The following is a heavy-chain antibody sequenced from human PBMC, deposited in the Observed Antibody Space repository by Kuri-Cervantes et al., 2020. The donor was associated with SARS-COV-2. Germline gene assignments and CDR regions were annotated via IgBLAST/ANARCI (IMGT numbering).Heavy chain of an antibody. CDR2: IYYSGTT. Sequence: SETLSLTCTVSGGSISSSSYYWGWIRQPPGKGLEWIGYIYYSGTTNYNPSLKSRLTMSVDTSKNQFSLKLNSVTAADTAVYYCARENWSFDLWGRGTLVTVSS. CDR3: ARENWSFDL. CDR1: GGSISSSSYY. J-gene: IGHJ2*01. V-gene: IGHV4-61*01.